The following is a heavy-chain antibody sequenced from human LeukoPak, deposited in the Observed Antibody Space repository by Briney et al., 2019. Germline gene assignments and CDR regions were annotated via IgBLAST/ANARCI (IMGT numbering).Heavy chain of an antibody. CDR2: VYYSGST. V-gene: IGHV4-59*08. J-gene: IGHJ4*02. Sequence: SETLSLTCTVSGGYISSYYWSWIRQPPGKGLEWIGHVYYSGSTNYNPSLKSRVTISLDTSKNQFSLKLCSVTAADTAVYYCARRGYSSSWRHSPFDYWGQGTLVTVSS. D-gene: IGHD6-13*01. CDR1: GGYISSYY. CDR3: ARRGYSSSWRHSPFDY.